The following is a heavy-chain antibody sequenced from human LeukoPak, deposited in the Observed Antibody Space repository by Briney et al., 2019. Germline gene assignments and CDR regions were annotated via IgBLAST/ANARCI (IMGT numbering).Heavy chain of an antibody. Sequence: ASVKVSCKASRYTFTSYDINWVRQATGQGLEWMGWMNPSSGNTGYAQKFQGRVTMTRNTSISTAYMELSSLRSEDTAVYYCARGSRVSGSLDYWGQGTLVTVSS. V-gene: IGHV1-8*01. CDR2: MNPSSGNT. J-gene: IGHJ4*02. D-gene: IGHD1-26*01. CDR1: RYTFTSYD. CDR3: ARGSRVSGSLDY.